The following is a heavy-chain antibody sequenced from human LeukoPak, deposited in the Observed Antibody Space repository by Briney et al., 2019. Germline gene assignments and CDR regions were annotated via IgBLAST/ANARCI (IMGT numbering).Heavy chain of an antibody. CDR2: IYYSGST. Sequence: SETLSLTCTVSGGYISSYYWSWIRQPPGKGLEWIGYIYYSGSTNYNPSLKSRVTISVDTSKNQFSLKLSSVTGADTAVYYCAGYSVAARQVDYWGQGTLVTVSS. V-gene: IGHV4-59*08. D-gene: IGHD6-6*01. J-gene: IGHJ4*02. CDR1: GGYISSYY. CDR3: AGYSVAARQVDY.